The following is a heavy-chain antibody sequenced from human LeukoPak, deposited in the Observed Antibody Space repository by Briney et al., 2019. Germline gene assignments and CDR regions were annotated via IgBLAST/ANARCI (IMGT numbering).Heavy chain of an antibody. Sequence: SETLSLTCTVSGGSISSYYWSWIRQPAGKGLEWIGRIYTSGSTNYNPSLKSRVTMSVDTSKNQFSLKLSSVTAADTAVYYCAREPGATKERDILTGVYYHYYMDVWGKGTTVTISS. CDR1: GGSISSYY. CDR3: AREPGATKERDILTGVYYHYYMDV. J-gene: IGHJ6*03. D-gene: IGHD3-9*01. V-gene: IGHV4-4*07. CDR2: IYTSGST.